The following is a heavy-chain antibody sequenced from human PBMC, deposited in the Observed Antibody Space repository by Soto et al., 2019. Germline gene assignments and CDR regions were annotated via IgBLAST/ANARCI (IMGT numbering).Heavy chain of an antibody. D-gene: IGHD3-22*01. CDR2: IVVGSGNT. V-gene: IGHV1-58*01. CDR1: GFTFTSSA. CDR3: AAETSGSYYYYGMDV. Sequence: QMRLVQSGPEVKKPGTSVKVSCKASGFTFTSSAVQWVRQARGQRLEWIGWIVVGSGNTNYARKFQERVTITRDMSTSTAYMELSSLRSEDTAVYYCAAETSGSYYYYGMDVWGQGTTVTVSS. J-gene: IGHJ6*02.